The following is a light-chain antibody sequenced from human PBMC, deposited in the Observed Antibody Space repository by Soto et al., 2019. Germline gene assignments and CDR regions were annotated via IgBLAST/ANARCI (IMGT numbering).Light chain of an antibody. CDR3: SSYTSGSALYV. CDR1: SRDVGGYNS. Sequence: QSVLTQPASVSGSPGQSITISCTGTSRDVGGYNSVSWYRQHPGKAPKLMIYEVTNRPSGVSNRFSGSKSGNTASLTISGLQADDEADYYCSSYTSGSALYVFGTGTKVTVL. V-gene: IGLV2-14*01. J-gene: IGLJ1*01. CDR2: EVT.